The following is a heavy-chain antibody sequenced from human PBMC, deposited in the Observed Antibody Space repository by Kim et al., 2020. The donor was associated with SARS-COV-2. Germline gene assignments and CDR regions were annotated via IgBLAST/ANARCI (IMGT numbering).Heavy chain of an antibody. CDR3: ARGRGFYVWGSYRTPKEFDY. V-gene: IGHV4-34*01. J-gene: IGHJ4*02. D-gene: IGHD3-16*02. Sequence: SETLSLTCAVYGGSFSGYYWSWIRQPPGKGLEWIGEINHSGSTNYNPSLKSRVTISVDTSKNQFSLKLSSVTAADTAVYYCARGRGFYVWGSYRTPKEFDYWGQGTLVTVSS. CDR2: INHSGST. CDR1: GGSFSGYY.